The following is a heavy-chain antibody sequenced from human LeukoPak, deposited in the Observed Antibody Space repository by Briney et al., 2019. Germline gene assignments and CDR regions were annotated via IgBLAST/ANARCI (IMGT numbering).Heavy chain of an antibody. V-gene: IGHV3-23*01. J-gene: IGHJ4*02. D-gene: IGHD2-2*01. CDR2: ISGSGGST. CDR1: GFTFSSYA. Sequence: GGSLRLSCAASGFTFSSYAMSWVRQLPGKGLEWVSAISGSGGSTYYADSVKGRFSISRDNSKNTLYLQLNSLRAEDTAVYYCAKEKVGYCSSTSCFDGYDYWGQGTLVTVSS. CDR3: AKEKVGYCSSTSCFDGYDY.